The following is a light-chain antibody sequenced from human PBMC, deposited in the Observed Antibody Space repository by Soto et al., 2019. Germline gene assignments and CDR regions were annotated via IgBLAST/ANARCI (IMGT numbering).Light chain of an antibody. CDR3: QVWDSSPVV. CDR1: NIGSKN. Sequence: SYELTQPLSVSVALGQTARITCGANNIGSKNVHWYQQKPGQAPVLVIYRDSKRPSGIPERFSGSNSAKTATLTISRAQAGDEADYYCQVWDSSPVVFGGGTKLTVL. J-gene: IGLJ2*01. V-gene: IGLV3-9*01. CDR2: RDS.